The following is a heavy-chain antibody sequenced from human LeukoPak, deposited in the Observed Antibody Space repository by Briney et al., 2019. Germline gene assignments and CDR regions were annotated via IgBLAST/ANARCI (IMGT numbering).Heavy chain of an antibody. CDR1: GFTFSSYS. D-gene: IGHD6-13*01. J-gene: IGHJ5*02. CDR2: ISSSSSTI. CDR3: ARDLVRWQQLVSNWFDP. Sequence: GGSLGLSCAASGFTFSSYSMNWVRQAPGKGLEWVSYISSSSSTIYYADSVKGRFTISRDNAKNSLYLQMNSLRDEDTAVYYCARDLVRWQQLVSNWFDPWGQGTLVTVSS. V-gene: IGHV3-48*02.